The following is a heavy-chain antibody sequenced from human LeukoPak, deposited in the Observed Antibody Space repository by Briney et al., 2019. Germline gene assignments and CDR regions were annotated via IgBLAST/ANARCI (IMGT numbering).Heavy chain of an antibody. D-gene: IGHD1-26*01. CDR2: INHSGST. CDR1: GGSFSGYY. CDR3: ARLRGAVRRYFDY. J-gene: IGHJ4*02. V-gene: IGHV4-34*01. Sequence: PSETLSLTCAVYGGSFSGYYWSWIREPPGKGLEWIGEINHSGSTNYNPSLKSRVTISVDTSKNQFSLKLSSVTAADTAVYYCARLRGAVRRYFDYWGQGTLVTVSS.